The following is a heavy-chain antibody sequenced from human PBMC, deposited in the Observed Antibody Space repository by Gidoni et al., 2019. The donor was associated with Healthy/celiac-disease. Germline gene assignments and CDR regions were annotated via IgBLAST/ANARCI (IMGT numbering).Heavy chain of an antibody. CDR2: INHSGST. J-gene: IGHJ5*02. CDR3: ATRLYGDYPNWFDP. D-gene: IGHD4-17*01. Sequence: QVQLQQWGAGLLKPSETMSLTGAVYGGSFCGYSWRWTRHPPGTGLEWIGEINHSGSTNYTPSLKSRVAISVDTSKNQFSLKLSSVTAADTAVYYCATRLYGDYPNWFDPWGQGTLVTVSS. CDR1: GGSFCGYS. V-gene: IGHV4-34*01.